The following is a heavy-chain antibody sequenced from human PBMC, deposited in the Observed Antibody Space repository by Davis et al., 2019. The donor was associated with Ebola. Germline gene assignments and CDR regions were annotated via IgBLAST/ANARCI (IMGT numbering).Heavy chain of an antibody. D-gene: IGHD2-2*01. CDR3: ARDRPAARRSVNWFDP. Sequence: ASVKDSCKASGYTFTGYYMHWVRQAPGQGLEWMGWINPNSGGTNYEQKFQGRVTMTRDTSISTAYMELSRLRSDDTAVYYCARDRPAARRSVNWFDPWGQGTLVTVSS. CDR1: GYTFTGYY. V-gene: IGHV1-2*02. CDR2: INPNSGGT. J-gene: IGHJ5*02.